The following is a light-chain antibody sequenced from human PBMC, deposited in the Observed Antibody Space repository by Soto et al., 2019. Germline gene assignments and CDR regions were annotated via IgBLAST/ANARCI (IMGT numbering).Light chain of an antibody. V-gene: IGKV3-15*01. J-gene: IGKJ1*01. CDR3: QQYNGWPLT. Sequence: ETVITQAPVTLAAPLGGRVTLSCGASQSVSTNLAWYQQTPGQAPRILISGASTRDTGIPARFTGSGSGTDFTLPISRLQSEDFAVYHCQQYNGWPLTFGQGTKVDIK. CDR1: QSVSTN. CDR2: GAS.